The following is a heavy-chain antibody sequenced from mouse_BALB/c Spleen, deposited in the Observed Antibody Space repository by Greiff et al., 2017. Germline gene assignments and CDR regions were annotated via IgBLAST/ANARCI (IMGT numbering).Heavy chain of an antibody. Sequence: EVKLVESGGGLVQPGGSRKLSCAASGFTFSSFGMHWVRQAPEKGLEWVAYISSGSSTIYYADTVKGRFTISRDNPKNTLFLQMTSLRSEDTAMYYCARGPHRYEGGYAMDYWGQGTSVTVSS. CDR3: ARGPHRYEGGYAMDY. D-gene: IGHD2-14*01. V-gene: IGHV5-17*02. CDR2: ISSGSSTI. CDR1: GFTFSSFG. J-gene: IGHJ4*01.